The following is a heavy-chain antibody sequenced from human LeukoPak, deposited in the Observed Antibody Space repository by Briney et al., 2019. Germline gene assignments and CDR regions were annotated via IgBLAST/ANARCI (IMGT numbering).Heavy chain of an antibody. Sequence: PGGSLRLSCAASRFTFSSYSMNWVRQAPGKGLEWVSSISSSSSYIYYADSVKGRFTISRDNAKNSLYLQMNSLRAEDTAVYYCAREYCSGGSCSIPFDYWGQGTLVTVSS. V-gene: IGHV3-21*01. J-gene: IGHJ4*02. D-gene: IGHD2-15*01. CDR3: AREYCSGGSCSIPFDY. CDR2: ISSSSSYI. CDR1: RFTFSSYS.